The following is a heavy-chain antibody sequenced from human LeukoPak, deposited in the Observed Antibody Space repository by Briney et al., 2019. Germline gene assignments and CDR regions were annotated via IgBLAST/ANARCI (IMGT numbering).Heavy chain of an antibody. V-gene: IGHV1-8*01. Sequence: ASVKVSCKASGYTFTSYDINWVRQATGQGLEWMGWMNPNSGNTGYAQKFQGRVTMTRNTSISTAYMELSSLRSEDTAVYYCARVNYGGYDYYYGMDVWGQGTTVTVSS. CDR3: ARVNYGGYDYYYGMDV. CDR1: GYTFTSYD. J-gene: IGHJ6*02. D-gene: IGHD4-23*01. CDR2: MNPNSGNT.